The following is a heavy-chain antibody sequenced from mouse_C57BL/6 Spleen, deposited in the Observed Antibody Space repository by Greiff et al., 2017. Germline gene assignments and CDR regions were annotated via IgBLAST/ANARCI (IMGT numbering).Heavy chain of an antibody. CDR3: ARGLITGGY. J-gene: IGHJ2*01. Sequence: QVHVKQSGAELVKPGASVKLSCKASGYTFTSYWMQWVKQRPGQGLEWIGEIDPSDSYTNYNQKFKGKATLTVDTSSSTAYMQLSSLTSEDSAVYYCARGLITGGYWGQGTTLTVSS. CDR2: IDPSDSYT. CDR1: GYTFTSYW. D-gene: IGHD2-4*01. V-gene: IGHV1-50*01.